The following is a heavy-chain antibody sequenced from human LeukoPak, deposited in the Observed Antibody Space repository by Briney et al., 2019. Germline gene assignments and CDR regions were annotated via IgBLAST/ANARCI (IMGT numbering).Heavy chain of an antibody. V-gene: IGHV1-18*01. Sequence: ASVKVSCKASGYTFTSYGISWVRQAPGQGLEWMGWISAYNGNTNYAQKLQGRVTMTTDTSTGTAYMELRSLRSDDTAVYYCAVDSGYDLAADYWGQGTLVTVSS. J-gene: IGHJ4*02. CDR2: ISAYNGNT. D-gene: IGHD5-12*01. CDR3: AVDSGYDLAADY. CDR1: GYTFTSYG.